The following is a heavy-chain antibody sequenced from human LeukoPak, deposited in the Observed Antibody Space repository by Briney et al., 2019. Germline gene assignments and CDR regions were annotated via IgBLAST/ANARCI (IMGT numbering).Heavy chain of an antibody. J-gene: IGHJ4*02. CDR2: FDPEDGET. CDR1: GYTLTELS. V-gene: IGHV1-24*01. D-gene: IGHD3-10*01. CDR3: ATTNYGSGSYYPDY. Sequence: ASVKVSCKVSGYTLTELSMHWVRQAPGKGLEWMGGFDPEDGETIYAQKFQGRVTITEDTSTDTAYMELSSLRSEDTAVYYCATTNYGSGSYYPDYWGQGTLVTVSS.